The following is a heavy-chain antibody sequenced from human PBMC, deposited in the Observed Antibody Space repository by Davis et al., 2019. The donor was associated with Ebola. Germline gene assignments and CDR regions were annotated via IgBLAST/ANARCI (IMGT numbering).Heavy chain of an antibody. CDR3: ARGGCSGGSCYSMDY. CDR1: GYTFTNYG. V-gene: IGHV1-18*04. D-gene: IGHD2-15*01. CDR2: INPHNGNT. J-gene: IGHJ4*02. Sequence: ASVKVSCKASGYTFTNYGITWVRHAPGQGLEWMGWINPHNGNTNYAQNVQGRVTMTTDTSTSTAYMELRSLTSDDTAVYYCARGGCSGGSCYSMDYWGQGTLVTVSS.